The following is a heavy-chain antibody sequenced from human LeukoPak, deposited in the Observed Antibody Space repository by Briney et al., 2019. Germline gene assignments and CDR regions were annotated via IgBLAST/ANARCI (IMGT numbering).Heavy chain of an antibody. CDR1: GGSISTYY. J-gene: IGHJ3*02. D-gene: IGHD1-20*01. CDR2: IYYSGST. CDR3: ARELITKADAFDI. V-gene: IGHV4-59*01. Sequence: PSETLSLTCTVSGGSISTYYWSWVRQSPGKGLEWIGHIYYSGSTNYNPSLKSRVAMSVDTSKNQFSLKLSSVTAADTAVYYCARELITKADAFDIWGQGTMVTVSS.